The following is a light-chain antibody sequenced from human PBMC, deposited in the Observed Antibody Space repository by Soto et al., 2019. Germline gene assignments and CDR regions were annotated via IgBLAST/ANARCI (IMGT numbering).Light chain of an antibody. V-gene: IGLV1-40*01. CDR1: SSNIGAGYD. CDR2: ANS. Sequence: QYGLTQPPSVSGAPGQRVTISCTGSSSNIGAGYDVHWYQQRPGAAPRLLIFANSDRPSRVPDRFSGSKSGTSASLTIAGLQAEDEADYYCQSYDTSLSGSGIFGTGTKVTVL. J-gene: IGLJ1*01. CDR3: QSYDTSLSGSGI.